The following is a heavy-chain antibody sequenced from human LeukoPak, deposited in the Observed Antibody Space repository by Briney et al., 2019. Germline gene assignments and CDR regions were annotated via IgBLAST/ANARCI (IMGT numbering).Heavy chain of an antibody. CDR1: GFTFSSYA. CDR2: ISYDGSNK. D-gene: IGHD6-19*01. CDR3: ARDPSYGSSGWSPSGTPFDY. Sequence: GGSLRLSCAASGFTFSSYAMHWVRQAPGKGLEWVAVISYDGSNKYYADSVKGRFTISRDNSKNTLYLQMNSLRAEDTAVYYCARDPSYGSSGWSPSGTPFDYWGQGTLVTVSS. V-gene: IGHV3-30-3*01. J-gene: IGHJ4*02.